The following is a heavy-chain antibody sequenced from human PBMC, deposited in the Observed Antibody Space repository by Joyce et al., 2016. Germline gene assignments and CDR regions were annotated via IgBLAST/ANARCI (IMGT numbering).Heavy chain of an antibody. CDR3: ATLSYGSGGHWFDP. J-gene: IGHJ5*02. CDR1: GGSFNRYS. V-gene: IGHV1-69*08. Sequence: QVQLVQSGAEVKKPGSSVTVSCKASGGSFNRYSFIWVRQAPGQGLEWMGRIIPILNTVNYTQKFQGRISITADAATKTVDMELSSLRSDDTAVFFCATLSYGSGGHWFDPWGQGTLVTVSS. D-gene: IGHD3-10*01. CDR2: IIPILNTV.